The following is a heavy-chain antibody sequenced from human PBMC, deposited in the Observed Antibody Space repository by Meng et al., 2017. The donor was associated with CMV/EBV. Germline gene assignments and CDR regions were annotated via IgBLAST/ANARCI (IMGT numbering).Heavy chain of an antibody. V-gene: IGHV4-4*07. CDR1: GCSISSYY. D-gene: IGHD4-17*01. CDR3: ARGPEVDYGDYVGLDY. Sequence: AQLQACAPGLVTPSDTLSLSSSVSGCSISSYYWSWIRQPAGKGLEWIGRIYTSGSTNYNPSLKSRVTMSVDTSKNQFSLKLSSVTAADTAVYYCARGPEVDYGDYVGLDYWGQGTLVTVSS. CDR2: IYTSGST. J-gene: IGHJ4*02.